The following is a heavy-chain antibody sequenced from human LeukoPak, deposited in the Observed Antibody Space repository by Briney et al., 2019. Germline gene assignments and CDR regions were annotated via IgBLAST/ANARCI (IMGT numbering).Heavy chain of an antibody. Sequence: PGGSLRLSCAASGFTFSTYYMSWVRQASGKGLEWVANIKQDGSEKYYVDSVKGRFTISRDNAKNSVFLQMNSLRVEDTAVYYCARETFLDYWGQGTLVTVSS. CDR3: ARETFLDY. CDR1: GFTFSTYY. J-gene: IGHJ4*02. D-gene: IGHD3-16*01. CDR2: IKQDGSEK. V-gene: IGHV3-7*05.